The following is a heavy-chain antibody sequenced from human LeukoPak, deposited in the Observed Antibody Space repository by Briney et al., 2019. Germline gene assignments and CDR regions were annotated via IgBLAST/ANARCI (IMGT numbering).Heavy chain of an antibody. CDR2: INTNTGNP. CDR3: ARGHEYYYDSSGNLDY. J-gene: IGHJ4*02. Sequence: GASVKVSCEASGYTFTSYAMNWVRQAPGQGLEWMGWINTNTGNPTYAQGFTGRFVFSLDTSVSTAYLQISSLKAEDTAVYYCARGHEYYYDSSGNLDYWGQGTLVTVSS. D-gene: IGHD3-22*01. CDR1: GYTFTSYA. V-gene: IGHV7-4-1*02.